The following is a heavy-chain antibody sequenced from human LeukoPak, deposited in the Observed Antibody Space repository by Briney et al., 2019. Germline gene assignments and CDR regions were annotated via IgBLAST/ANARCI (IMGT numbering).Heavy chain of an antibody. D-gene: IGHD2-8*02. CDR2: IYYSGST. J-gene: IGHJ6*02. CDR3: VRHPSAGGGDFYGMDV. V-gene: IGHV4-59*08. Sequence: PSETLSLTCTVSGGSISSYYWSWIRQPPGKGLEWIGYIYYSGSTNYSPSLKSRVTISVDTSKNQFFLKLSSVTAADTALYYCVRHPSAGGGDFYGMDVWGQGTTVTVSS. CDR1: GGSISSYY.